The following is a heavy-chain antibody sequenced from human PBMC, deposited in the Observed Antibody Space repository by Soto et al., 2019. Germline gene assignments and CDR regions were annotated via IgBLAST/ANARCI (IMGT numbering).Heavy chain of an antibody. CDR1: GFTFGDYA. CDR3: TRAPALRYFDWLPVYYGMDV. J-gene: IGHJ6*02. V-gene: IGHV3-49*03. Sequence: GGSLRLSCTASGFTFGDYAMSWFRQAPGKGLEWAGFIRSKAYGGTTEYAASVKGRFTISRDDSKSIAYLQMNSLKTEDTAVYYCTRAPALRYFDWLPVYYGMDVWGQGTTVTVSS. D-gene: IGHD3-9*01. CDR2: IRSKAYGGTT.